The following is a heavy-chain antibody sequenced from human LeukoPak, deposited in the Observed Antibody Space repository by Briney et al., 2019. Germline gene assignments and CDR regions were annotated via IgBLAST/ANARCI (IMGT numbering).Heavy chain of an antibody. V-gene: IGHV3-13*01. Sequence: GGSLRLSCAASGFTFSSYDMHWVRQATGKGLEWVSAIGTAGDTYYPGSVKGRFTISRENAKNSLYLQMNSLGAGDTAVYYCARGPGPDRADDAFDIWGQGTMVTVSS. CDR3: ARGPGPDRADDAFDI. CDR1: GFTFSSYD. J-gene: IGHJ3*02. CDR2: IGTAGDT. D-gene: IGHD3-22*01.